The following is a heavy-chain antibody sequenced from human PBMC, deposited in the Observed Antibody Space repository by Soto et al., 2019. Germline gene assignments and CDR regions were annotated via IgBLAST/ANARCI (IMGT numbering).Heavy chain of an antibody. V-gene: IGHV3-23*01. CDR1: GFTCSTSG. J-gene: IGHJ4*02. CDR3: AKGGWLRHPDC. CDR2: ISGSGTST. Sequence: EVQLLESGGGLVQPGGSLRLSCAASGFTCSTSGMSWVRQAPGRGLEWISVISGSGTSTYYADSVKGRFTISRDNSKDTLYLQMNSLRAEHTAVSCCAKGGWLRHPDCWGQGTLVTVSS. D-gene: IGHD5-12*01.